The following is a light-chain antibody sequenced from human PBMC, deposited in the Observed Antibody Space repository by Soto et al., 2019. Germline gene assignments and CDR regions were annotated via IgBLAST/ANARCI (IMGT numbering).Light chain of an antibody. CDR3: AAWDDRLSDLL. Sequence: QSVLTQPPSASGTPGQRVTISCSGSNXNIGSNPVHWYQQFPGTAPKVLIYSNYQRPSGVPDRFSGSKSGTSASLAISGLQSEDEADYYCAAWDDRLSDLLFGGGTKVSLL. CDR2: SNY. CDR1: NXNIGSNP. J-gene: IGLJ2*01. V-gene: IGLV1-44*01.